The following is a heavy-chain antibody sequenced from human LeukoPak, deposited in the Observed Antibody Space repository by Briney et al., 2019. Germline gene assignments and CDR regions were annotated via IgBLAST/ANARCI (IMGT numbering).Heavy chain of an antibody. CDR3: ARGSRSSGWFDY. D-gene: IGHD6-19*01. V-gene: IGHV3-53*01. CDR2: IYSGGST. CDR1: GFTFSSYS. J-gene: IGHJ4*02. Sequence: GSLRLSCAASGFTFSSYSMNWVRQAPGKGLEWVSVIYSGGSTYYADSVKGRFTISRDNSKNTLYLQMNSLRAEDTAVYYCARGSRSSGWFDYWGQGTLVTVSS.